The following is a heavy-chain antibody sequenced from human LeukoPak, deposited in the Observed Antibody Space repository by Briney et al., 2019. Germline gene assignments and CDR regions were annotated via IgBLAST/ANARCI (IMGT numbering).Heavy chain of an antibody. D-gene: IGHD2-15*01. V-gene: IGHV7-4-1*02. Sequence: ASVKVSCKASGYTFTSYTINWVRQAPGQGLEWMGWINTNTGNPTYAQGFTGRFAFSLDTSVSTAYLQISSLKAEDTAVYYCAREGSGYCSGGSCYGGGFDYWGQGTLVIVSS. CDR3: AREGSGYCSGGSCYGGGFDY. CDR1: GYTFTSYT. CDR2: INTNTGNP. J-gene: IGHJ4*02.